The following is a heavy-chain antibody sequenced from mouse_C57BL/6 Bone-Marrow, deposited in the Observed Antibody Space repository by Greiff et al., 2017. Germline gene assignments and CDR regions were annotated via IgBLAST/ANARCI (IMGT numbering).Heavy chain of an antibody. V-gene: IGHV2-2*01. J-gene: IGHJ4*01. CDR1: GFSLTSYG. CDR2: IWSGGST. Sequence: QVQLQQSGPGLVQPSQSLSITCTVPGFSLTSYGVHWVRQSPGKGLEWLGVIWSGGSTDYTAAFISRLSISKDNSKSRVFFKMNSLQADDTAIYYCASSLYYDAMDYWGQGTSVTVSS. D-gene: IGHD6-5*01. CDR3: ASSLYYDAMDY.